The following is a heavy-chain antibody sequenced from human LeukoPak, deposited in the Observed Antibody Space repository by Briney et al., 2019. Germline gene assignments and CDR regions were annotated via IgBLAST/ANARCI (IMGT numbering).Heavy chain of an antibody. CDR2: IYYSGST. D-gene: IGHD6-19*01. CDR1: GGSISSSSYY. CDR3: ARGIGPWSIAVAGGGYYFDY. V-gene: IGHV4-39*07. Sequence: PSETLSLTCTVSGGSISSSSYYWGWIRQPPGKGLEWIGSIYYSGSTYYNPSLKSRVTISVDTSKNQFSLKLSSVTAVDTAVYYCARGIGPWSIAVAGGGYYFDYWGQGTLVTVSS. J-gene: IGHJ4*02.